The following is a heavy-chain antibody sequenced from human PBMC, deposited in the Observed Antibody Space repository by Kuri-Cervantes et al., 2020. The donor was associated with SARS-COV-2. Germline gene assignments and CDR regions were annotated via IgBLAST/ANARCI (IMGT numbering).Heavy chain of an antibody. Sequence: ASVKVSCKASTYTFTTYDINWVRQATGQGLEWMGWMNPNSGNTGYAQKFQGRVTITRNTSISTAYMELSSLRSDDTAVYYCARDRGGTTVTTYNTFDYWGQGTLVTVSS. CDR2: MNPNSGNT. J-gene: IGHJ4*02. CDR3: ARDRGGTTVTTYNTFDY. V-gene: IGHV1-8*03. CDR1: TYTFTTYD. D-gene: IGHD4-17*01.